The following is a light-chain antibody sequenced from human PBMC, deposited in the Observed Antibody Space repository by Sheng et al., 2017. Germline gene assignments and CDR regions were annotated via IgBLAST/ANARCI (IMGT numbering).Light chain of an antibody. CDR2: QDT. V-gene: IGLV3-1*01. CDR3: QTWDTPEYV. CDR1: KLGDKY. Sequence: SYELTQPPSVSVSPGQTANITCSGDKLGDKYASWYQQKPGQSPVLVIYQDTKRPSGIPERFSGSNSGNTATLTISGTQAMDEADYYCQTWDTPEYVFGTGTKVTVL. J-gene: IGLJ1*01.